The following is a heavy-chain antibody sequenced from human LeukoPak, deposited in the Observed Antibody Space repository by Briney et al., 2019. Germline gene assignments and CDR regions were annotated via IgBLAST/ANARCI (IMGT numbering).Heavy chain of an antibody. CDR1: GFTFSTYS. D-gene: IGHD5-24*01. Sequence: KPGGSLRLSCAASGFTFSTYSMNWVRQAPGRGLEWVSSISSSATYIYSADSVNGRFTISRDNTKNSLYLHMNRLRAEDTALYYCARGQDGYTFXHPEDYWGQXTLVTVSS. CDR3: ARGQDGYTFXHPEDY. V-gene: IGHV3-21*01. CDR2: ISSSATYI. J-gene: IGHJ4*02.